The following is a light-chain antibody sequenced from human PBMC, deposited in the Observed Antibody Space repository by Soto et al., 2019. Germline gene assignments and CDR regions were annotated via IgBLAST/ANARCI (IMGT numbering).Light chain of an antibody. CDR3: QSYASSLSSYV. Sequence: QSVLTQPPSVSGAPGQRVTISCTGSSSNIGAGYDVHWYQQLPGTAPKLLIYGNSNRPSGVPDRFSGSKSGTSDSLAITGLQAEDEADYYCQSYASSLSSYVFGTETKVTVL. CDR2: GNS. J-gene: IGLJ1*01. CDR1: SSNIGAGYD. V-gene: IGLV1-40*01.